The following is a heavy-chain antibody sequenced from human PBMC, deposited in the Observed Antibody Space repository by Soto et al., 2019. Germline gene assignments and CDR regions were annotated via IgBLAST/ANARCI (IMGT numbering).Heavy chain of an antibody. CDR3: ARHSGRPKLPIDY. V-gene: IGHV4-39*01. CDR2: IYYTGST. CDR1: GGSFSSTTYY. D-gene: IGHD1-7*01. Sequence: QLQLQESGPGLVQPSETLSLTCTVSGGSFSSTTYYWGWIRQPPGKGLEWIGHIYYTGSTYYNPSLQSRVTMSVGTSKNQFSLRLSSVTAADTAVYYCARHSGRPKLPIDYWGQGTLVTVSS. J-gene: IGHJ4*02.